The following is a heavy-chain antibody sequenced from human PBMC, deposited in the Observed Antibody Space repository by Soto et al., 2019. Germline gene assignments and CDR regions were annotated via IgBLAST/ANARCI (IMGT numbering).Heavy chain of an antibody. CDR2: ISHHGSNK. J-gene: IGHJ3*02. Sequence: QVELVESGGGVVQPGRSLRLSCEVSGFTFSSYGMHWVRQVPGKGLEWVAVISHHGSNKYFADSVRGRFTVSRDNPKNRMYLQMNSLRPDDTAVYYCAKGREGGSWGDACDSWGQGTMFIGSS. V-gene: IGHV3-30*18. D-gene: IGHD1-26*01. CDR1: GFTFSSYG. CDR3: AKGREGGSWGDACDS.